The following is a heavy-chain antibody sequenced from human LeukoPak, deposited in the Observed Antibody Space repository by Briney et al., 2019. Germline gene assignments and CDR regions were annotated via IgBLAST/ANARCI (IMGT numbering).Heavy chain of an antibody. V-gene: IGHV4-61*02. CDR1: GGSISSGSYY. Sequence: SETLSLTCTVSGGSISSGSYYWSWIRQPAGKGLEWIGRIYTSGSTNYNPSLKSRVTISVDTSKNQFSLKLSSVTAADTAVYCCARALAPSIAARPGDYWGQGTLVTVSS. J-gene: IGHJ4*02. CDR2: IYTSGST. CDR3: ARALAPSIAARPGDY. D-gene: IGHD6-6*01.